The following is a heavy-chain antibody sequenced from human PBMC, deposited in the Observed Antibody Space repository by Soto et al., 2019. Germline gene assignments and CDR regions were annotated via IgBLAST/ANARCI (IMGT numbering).Heavy chain of an antibody. CDR3: ATVRGGWYHYY. V-gene: IGHV3-23*01. D-gene: IGHD6-19*01. CDR2: IRGSGDST. J-gene: IGHJ4*02. Sequence: EVQLLESGGGLVQPGGSLRLSCAASGFTFNNYAMSWVRQAPGKGLEWVSAIRGSGDSTYYAHSVKGRFTISRDNSKNILYVQMNRRRGEDTAVYCCATVRGGWYHYYWGQGTLVTVSA. CDR1: GFTFNNYA.